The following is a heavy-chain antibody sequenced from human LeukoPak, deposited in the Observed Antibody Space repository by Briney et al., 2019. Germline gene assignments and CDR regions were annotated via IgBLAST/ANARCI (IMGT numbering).Heavy chain of an antibody. CDR1: GFTFSDYY. CDR2: ISTSGSST. Sequence: GGSLRLSCAASGFTFSDYYMTWIRQAPGKGLEWLSYISTSGSSTNHADSVKGRFTISRDNAKNSLYPQMSSLRAEDTAVYYCARDFSGYYDFDFWGQGTLVTVSS. CDR3: ARDFSGYYDFDF. D-gene: IGHD3-22*01. J-gene: IGHJ4*02. V-gene: IGHV3-11*06.